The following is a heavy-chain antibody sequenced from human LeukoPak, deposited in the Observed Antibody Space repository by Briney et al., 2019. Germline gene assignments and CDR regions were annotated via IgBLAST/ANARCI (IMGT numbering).Heavy chain of an antibody. CDR3: ARAGNAGATNY. V-gene: IGHV1-69*13. CDR1: GYTFTGYY. J-gene: IGHJ4*02. CDR2: IIPIFGTA. Sequence: SVKVSCKASGYTFTGYYMHWVRQAPGQGLEWMGGIIPIFGTANYAQKFQGRVTITADESTSTAYMELSSLRSEDTAVYYCARAGNAGATNYWGQGTLVTVSS. D-gene: IGHD1-26*01.